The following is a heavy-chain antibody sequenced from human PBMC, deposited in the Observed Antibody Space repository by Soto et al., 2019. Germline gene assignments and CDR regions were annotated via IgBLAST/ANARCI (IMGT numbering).Heavy chain of an antibody. V-gene: IGHV1-8*01. J-gene: IGHJ5*02. CDR2: MNPNSGNT. CDR1: GYTFTSYD. CDR3: ARDSGIYSSSSWINWFDP. D-gene: IGHD6-6*01. Sequence: ASVKVSCKASGYTFTSYDINWVRQATGQGLEWMGWMNPNSGNTGYAQKFQGRVTMTRNTSISTAYMELSSLRSEDTAVYYCARDSGIYSSSSWINWFDPWGQGTLVTVSS.